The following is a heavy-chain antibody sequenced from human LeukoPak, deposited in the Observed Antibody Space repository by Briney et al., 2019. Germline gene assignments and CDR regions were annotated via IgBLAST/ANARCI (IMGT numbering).Heavy chain of an antibody. CDR1: GYSISSGYY. Sequence: SETLSLTCTVSGYSISSGYYWGWIRQPPGKGLEWIGRIYDGGSTYYNPSLKSRVTISVDTSKNQFSLKLSSVTAADTAVYYCARGRTAMVPGYWGQGTLVTVSS. J-gene: IGHJ4*02. CDR2: IYDGGST. CDR3: ARGRTAMVPGY. D-gene: IGHD5-18*01. V-gene: IGHV4-38-2*02.